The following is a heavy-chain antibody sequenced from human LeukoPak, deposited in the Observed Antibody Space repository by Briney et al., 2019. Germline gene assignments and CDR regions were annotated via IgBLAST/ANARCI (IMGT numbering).Heavy chain of an antibody. V-gene: IGHV4-4*02. CDR3: ARDWGGYDILTGPLY. CDR1: GGSISSSNW. D-gene: IGHD3-9*01. Sequence: SETLSLTCAVSGGSISSSNWWSWVRQPPGKGLEWIGEIYHSGSTNYNPSLKSRVTISVDKSKNQFSLKLSSVTAADTAVYYCARDWGGYDILTGPLYWGQGTLVTVSS. CDR2: IYHSGST. J-gene: IGHJ4*02.